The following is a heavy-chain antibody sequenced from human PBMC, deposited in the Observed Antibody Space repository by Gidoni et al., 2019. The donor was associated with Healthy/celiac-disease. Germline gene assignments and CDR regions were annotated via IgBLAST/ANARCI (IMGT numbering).Heavy chain of an antibody. D-gene: IGHD6-19*01. Sequence: GGSISSYYWSWIRQPAGKGLEWIGRIYTSGSTNYNPSLKSRVTMSVDTSKNQFSLKLSSVTAADTAVYYCARDTPMKSSGWYDCFDYWGQGTLVTVSS. CDR2: IYTSGST. V-gene: IGHV4-4*07. J-gene: IGHJ4*02. CDR1: GGSISSYY. CDR3: ARDTPMKSSGWYDCFDY.